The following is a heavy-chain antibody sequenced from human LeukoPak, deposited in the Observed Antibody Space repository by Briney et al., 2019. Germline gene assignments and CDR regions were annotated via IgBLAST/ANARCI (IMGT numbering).Heavy chain of an antibody. D-gene: IGHD3-16*01. Sequence: GGSLRLSCAASGFTFSSYWMSWVRQAPGKGLEWVANIKQDGSEKYYVDSVKGRFTISRDNAKNSLYLQMNSLRAEGTAMYYCARAYAGGIFDSWGQGTLVTVSS. V-gene: IGHV3-7*04. CDR1: GFTFSSYW. J-gene: IGHJ4*02. CDR2: IKQDGSEK. CDR3: ARAYAGGIFDS.